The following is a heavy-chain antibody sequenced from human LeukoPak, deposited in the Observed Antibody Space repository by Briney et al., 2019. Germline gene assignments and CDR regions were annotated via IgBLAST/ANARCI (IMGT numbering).Heavy chain of an antibody. Sequence: GASVKVSCEASGGTFSSYAISWVRQAPGQGLEWMGGIIPIFGTANYAQKFQGRVTITADESTSTAYMELSSLRSEDTAVYYCARETYYYGSGGPDYYYYGMDVWGQGTTVTVSS. CDR1: GGTFSSYA. V-gene: IGHV1-69*13. CDR2: IIPIFGTA. D-gene: IGHD3-10*01. J-gene: IGHJ6*02. CDR3: ARETYYYGSGGPDYYYYGMDV.